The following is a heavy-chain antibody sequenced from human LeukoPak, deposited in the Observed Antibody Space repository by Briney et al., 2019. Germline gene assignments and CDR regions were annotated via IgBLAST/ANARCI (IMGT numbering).Heavy chain of an antibody. CDR2: INHSGST. V-gene: IGHV4-34*01. D-gene: IGHD3-22*01. CDR1: GGSFSGYY. J-gene: IGHJ4*02. Sequence: SETLSLTCAVYGGSFSGYYWSWIRQPPGKGLEWIGEINHSGSTNYNPSLKSRVTISVDTSKNQFSLKLSSVTAADTAVYYCARGLSSGYSFDYWGQGTLVTVSS. CDR3: ARGLSSGYSFDY.